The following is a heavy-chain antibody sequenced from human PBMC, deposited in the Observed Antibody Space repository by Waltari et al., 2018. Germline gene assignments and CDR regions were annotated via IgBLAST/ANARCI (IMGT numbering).Heavy chain of an antibody. J-gene: IGHJ4*02. CDR1: GFTFSSYS. CDR3: ARMGMASAFDY. D-gene: IGHD5-12*01. V-gene: IGHV3-48*01. CDR2: ISSSSTI. Sequence: EVQLVESGGGLVQPGGSLRLSCAASGFTFSSYSMNWVRQAPGKGLEWVSYISSSSTIYYADSVKGRFTISRDNAKNSLYLQMNSLRAEDTAVYYCARMGMASAFDYWGQGTLVTVSS.